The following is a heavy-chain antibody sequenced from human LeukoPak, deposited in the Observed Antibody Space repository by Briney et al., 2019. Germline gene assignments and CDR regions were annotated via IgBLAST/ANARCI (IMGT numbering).Heavy chain of an antibody. Sequence: GGSLRLSCAASGFTFSSYGMHWVRRAPGKGLERVAVISYDGSNKYYADSVEGRFTISRDNSKNTLYLQMNSLRAEDTAVYYCAKALNLGYYDILTGSDYYYYGMDVWGQGTTVTVSS. D-gene: IGHD3-9*01. CDR2: ISYDGSNK. CDR3: AKALNLGYYDILTGSDYYYYGMDV. CDR1: GFTFSSYG. V-gene: IGHV3-30*18. J-gene: IGHJ6*02.